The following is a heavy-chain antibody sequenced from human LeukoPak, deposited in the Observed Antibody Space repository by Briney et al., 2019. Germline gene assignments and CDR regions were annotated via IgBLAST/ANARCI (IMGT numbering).Heavy chain of an antibody. D-gene: IGHD3-16*02. J-gene: IGHJ4*02. CDR1: GYTFTSYD. Sequence: GASVKVSCNASGYTFTSYDINWVRQATGQGIKWMGWMNPNSGNTGYAQKFQGRVTMTRNTSISTAYMELSSLRSEDTAVYYCARAYRRAFGGVIVTSSLGYWGQGTLVTVSS. V-gene: IGHV1-8*01. CDR3: ARAYRRAFGGVIVTSSLGY. CDR2: MNPNSGNT.